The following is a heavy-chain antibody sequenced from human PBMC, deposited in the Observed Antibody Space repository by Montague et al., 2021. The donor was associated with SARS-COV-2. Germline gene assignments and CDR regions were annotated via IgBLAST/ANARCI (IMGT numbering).Heavy chain of an antibody. CDR3: ARGERRKVWWGPGRSSEIDKCCALDV. CDR2: IHHSGNP. D-gene: IGHD1-26*01. Sequence: SETLSLTCAVYGGSFSSYCYAWVRQSPTKGLEWIGKIHHSGNPTYKPSLRRRVAISVDTPTNQFHLSLRSVTAADAAVYYCARGERRKVWWGPGRSSEIDKCCALDVWGQGTMVIISS. V-gene: IGHV4-34*01. CDR1: GGSFSSYC. J-gene: IGHJ6*02.